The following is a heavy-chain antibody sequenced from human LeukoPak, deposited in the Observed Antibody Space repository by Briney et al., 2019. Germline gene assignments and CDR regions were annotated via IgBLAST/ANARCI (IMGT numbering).Heavy chain of an antibody. CDR3: ARDTSPLGFDY. CDR1: GFTFSSYV. J-gene: IGHJ4*02. V-gene: IGHV3-30*04. CDR2: ISYDGSNK. D-gene: IGHD2/OR15-2a*01. Sequence: GRSLRLSCAASGFTFSSYVMHWVRQAPGKGLEWVAVISYDGSNKVYADSVKGRFTISRDNSKNTLYLQMNSLRAEDTVVYYCARDTSPLGFDYWGQGTLVTVSS.